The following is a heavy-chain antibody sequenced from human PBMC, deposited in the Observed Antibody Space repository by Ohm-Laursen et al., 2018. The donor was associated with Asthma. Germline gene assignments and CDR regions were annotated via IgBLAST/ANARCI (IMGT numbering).Heavy chain of an antibody. Sequence: SLRLSCSASGDTFNIFGNSWMAWVRQAPGKGLEWVAVGGSYYDGGLKYYADSVNGRFTVSRDNSKNTLYLQVNSLRPEDTAVYYCANDDSGSYYGGESYWGQGTLVTVSS. CDR1: GDTFNIFG. CDR3: ANDDSGSYYGGESY. CDR2: GGSYYDGGLK. D-gene: IGHD1-26*01. J-gene: IGHJ4*02. V-gene: IGHV3-30*18.